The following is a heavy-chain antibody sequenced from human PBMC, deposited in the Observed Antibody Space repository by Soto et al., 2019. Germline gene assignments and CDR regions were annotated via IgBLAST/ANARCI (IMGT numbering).Heavy chain of an antibody. J-gene: IGHJ6*02. V-gene: IGHV3-23*01. D-gene: IGHD6-19*01. CDR2: ISDNGGST. CDR1: GFTFGNYA. CDR3: AGAVAGYYYGMDV. Sequence: PXGSLLLSCAASGFTFGNYAMSWVRQAPGKGLEWVSAISDNGGSTYYADSVKGRFTISRDNSKNTLDVQMNGLRAEDTAVYYCAGAVAGYYYGMDVWGQGTTVTVSS.